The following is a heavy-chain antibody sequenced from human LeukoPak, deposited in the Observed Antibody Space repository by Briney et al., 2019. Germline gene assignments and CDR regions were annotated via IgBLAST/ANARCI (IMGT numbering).Heavy chain of an antibody. CDR1: GGSISSSSYY. Sequence: SETLSLTCTVSGGSISSSSYYWGWIRQPPGKGLEWIGYIYHSGSTYYNPSLKSRVTISVDRSKNQFSLKLSSVTAADTAVYYCARESLYGDYGAFDIWGQGTMVTVSS. V-gene: IGHV4-39*07. CDR2: IYHSGST. J-gene: IGHJ3*02. D-gene: IGHD4-17*01. CDR3: ARESLYGDYGAFDI.